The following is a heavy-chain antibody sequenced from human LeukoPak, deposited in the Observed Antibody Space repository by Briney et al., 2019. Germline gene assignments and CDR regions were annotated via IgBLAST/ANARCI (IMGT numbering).Heavy chain of an antibody. CDR3: ARDYD. CDR1: GFTFSTYW. J-gene: IGHJ4*02. D-gene: IGHD3-16*01. V-gene: IGHV3-7*04. Sequence: GGSLRLSCAAPGFTFSTYWMTWVRQAPGKGLEWVANIEQNGSEKFYVDSVKGRFTISRDNAKSSLYLQMSSLRVEDTAVYYCARDYDWGQGTLVTVSS. CDR2: IEQNGSEK.